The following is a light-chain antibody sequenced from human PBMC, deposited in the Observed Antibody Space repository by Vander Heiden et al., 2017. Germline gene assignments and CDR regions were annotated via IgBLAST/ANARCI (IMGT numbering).Light chain of an antibody. CDR1: SSDVGGYSY. J-gene: IGLJ1*01. Sequence: QSALTQPAAVSGSPGQSITISCTGTSSDVGGYSYVSWYQQHPGRAPKLMIYDVTSRPSGVSNRFSGSKSGNTASLTISGLQAENEADYYCSSYTTSSTYVFGTGTKVTVL. V-gene: IGLV2-14*03. CDR3: SSYTTSSTYV. CDR2: DVT.